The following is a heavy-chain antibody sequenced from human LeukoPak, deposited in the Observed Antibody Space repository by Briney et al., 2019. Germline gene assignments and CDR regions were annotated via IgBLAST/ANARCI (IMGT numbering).Heavy chain of an antibody. V-gene: IGHV3-7*01. CDR3: ARHSGRYRLGYFDL. J-gene: IGHJ2*01. CDR1: GFTFSSYW. D-gene: IGHD1-26*01. Sequence: GGSLRLSCAASGFTFSSYWMSWVRQAPGKGLEWVANIKQDGSEKYYVDSVKGRFTISRDNAKNSLYLQMNSLRAEDTAVYYCARHSGRYRLGYFDLWGRGTLVTVSS. CDR2: IKQDGSEK.